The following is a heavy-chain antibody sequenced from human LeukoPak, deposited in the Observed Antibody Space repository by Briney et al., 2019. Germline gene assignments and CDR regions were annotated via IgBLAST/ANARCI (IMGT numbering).Heavy chain of an antibody. D-gene: IGHD3-16*02. Sequence: ASVKVSCKASGYTFTSHYMHWVRQAPGKGLEWMGLINPSGSSTLYAQKFQGRVTMTRDMSTTTDYMELSSLRSEDTAVCYCARDNSVGDIAWWFDPWGQGTLVTVSS. CDR1: GYTFTSHY. V-gene: IGHV1-46*01. CDR3: ARDNSVGDIAWWFDP. CDR2: INPSGSST. J-gene: IGHJ5*02.